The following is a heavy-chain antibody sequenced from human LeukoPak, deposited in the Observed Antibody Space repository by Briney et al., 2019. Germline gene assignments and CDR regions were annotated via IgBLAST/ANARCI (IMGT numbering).Heavy chain of an antibody. CDR3: ARGYSGYGPHDY. CDR1: YYSFTSYG. Sequence: ASVKVSCKASYYSFTSYGISWVRQAPGQGLERMGWISAYSGKTSYARSLQGGVTMTKDTSTTTAYMELRSLRSDDTAVYYCARGYSGYGPHDYWGQGTLVTVSS. J-gene: IGHJ4*02. D-gene: IGHD5-12*01. CDR2: ISAYSGKT. V-gene: IGHV1-18*01.